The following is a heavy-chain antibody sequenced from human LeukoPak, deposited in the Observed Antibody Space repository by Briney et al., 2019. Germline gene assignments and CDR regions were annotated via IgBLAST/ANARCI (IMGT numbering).Heavy chain of an antibody. Sequence: GGSLRLSCAASGFTFSSYSMNWVRQAPGKGLEWVSSISSSSSYIYYADSVKGRFTISRDNAKNSLYLQMNSLRAEDTAVYYCARYPPYCGGDCPYFDYWGQGTLVTVSS. D-gene: IGHD2-21*02. CDR3: ARYPPYCGGDCPYFDY. J-gene: IGHJ4*02. V-gene: IGHV3-21*01. CDR1: GFTFSSYS. CDR2: ISSSSSYI.